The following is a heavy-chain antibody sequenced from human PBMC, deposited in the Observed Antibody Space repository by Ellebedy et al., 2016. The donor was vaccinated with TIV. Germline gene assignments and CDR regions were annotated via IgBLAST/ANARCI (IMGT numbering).Heavy chain of an antibody. J-gene: IGHJ4*02. D-gene: IGHD1-14*01. V-gene: IGHV5-51*01. CDR3: AKLGHRATPDDS. Sequence: GESLKIFCQGSAYSFINYWIVWVRQMPGRGLEWMGIIDLSDSDTRYSPSFQGQVTISADRSVTTAYLHFNSLKPSDTAVYYCAKLGHRATPDDSWGQGTLVTVSS. CDR1: AYSFINYW. CDR2: IDLSDSDT.